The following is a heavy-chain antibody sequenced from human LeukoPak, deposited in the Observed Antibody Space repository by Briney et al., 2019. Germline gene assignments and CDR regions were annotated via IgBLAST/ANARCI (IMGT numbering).Heavy chain of an antibody. CDR1: GFTFSSYW. V-gene: IGHV3-74*01. CDR3: ARSTAGLTFDY. CDR2: IKSDGSST. J-gene: IGHJ4*02. Sequence: GGSLRLSCAASGFTFSSYWMHWVRQAPGKGLVWVSRIKSDGSSTNYADSVKGRFTISGGNAENTLYLQMNSLRAEDTAVYYCARSTAGLTFDYWGQGTLVTVSS. D-gene: IGHD1-1*01.